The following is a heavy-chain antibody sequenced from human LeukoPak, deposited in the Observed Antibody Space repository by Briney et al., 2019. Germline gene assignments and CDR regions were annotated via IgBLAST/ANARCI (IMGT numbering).Heavy chain of an antibody. J-gene: IGHJ6*02. CDR1: GFTFDDYA. D-gene: IGHD3-16*01. CDR3: AKVWGGDILAGMDV. CDR2: ISWDGGST. V-gene: IGHV3-43D*03. Sequence: PGGSLRLSCAASGFTFDDYAMHWVRQAPGKGLEWVSLISWDGGSTYYADSVKGRFTISRDNSKNSLYLQMNSLRAEDTALYYCAKVWGGDILAGMDVWGQGTTVTVSS.